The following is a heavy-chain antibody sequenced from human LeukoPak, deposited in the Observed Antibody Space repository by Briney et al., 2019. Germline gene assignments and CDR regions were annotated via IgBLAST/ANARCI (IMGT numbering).Heavy chain of an antibody. J-gene: IGHJ6*02. CDR1: GGSISSSSYY. V-gene: IGHV4-39*07. CDR2: IYYSGST. CDR3: ARDRVITGYGMDV. Sequence: PSETLSLTCTVSGGSISSSSYYWGWIRQPPGKGLEWIGSIYYSGSTYYNPSLKSRVTISVDTSKNQFSLKLSSVTAADTAVYYCARDRVITGYGMDVWGQGTTVTVSS. D-gene: IGHD3-22*01.